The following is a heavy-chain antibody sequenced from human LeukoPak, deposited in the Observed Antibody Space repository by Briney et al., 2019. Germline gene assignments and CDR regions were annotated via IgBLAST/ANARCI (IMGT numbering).Heavy chain of an antibody. CDR3: ATIYLVSTTSLDF. CDR1: GFALIDYY. D-gene: IGHD5/OR15-5a*01. J-gene: IGHJ4*02. V-gene: IGHV1-2*02. Sequence: ASVKVSCKPSGFALIDYYIHWVRLAPLQGLEWMGWINPDSGGTNYAQKFQDRVTMTWDPSISTAYMELSRLRSDDTALYYCATIYLVSTTSLDFWGQGTLVTVSS. CDR2: INPDSGGT.